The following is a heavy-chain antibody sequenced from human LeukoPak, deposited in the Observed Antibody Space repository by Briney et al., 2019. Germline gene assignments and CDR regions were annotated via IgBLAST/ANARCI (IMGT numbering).Heavy chain of an antibody. CDR2: ISGSGSST. J-gene: IGHJ4*02. CDR1: GFTFSSYD. Sequence: GGSLRLSCAASGFTFSSYDMSWIRQAPGKGLEWVSVISGSGSSTYYADSVKGRFTISRDNSKSTMYLQMNSLRAEDTAVYYCARTGGSQGGNYWGQGTLVTVSS. V-gene: IGHV3-23*01. CDR3: ARTGGSQGGNY. D-gene: IGHD1-26*01.